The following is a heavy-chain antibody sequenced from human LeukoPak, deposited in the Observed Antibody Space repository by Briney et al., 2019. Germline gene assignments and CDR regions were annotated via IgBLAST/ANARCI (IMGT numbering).Heavy chain of an antibody. V-gene: IGHV3-7*01. CDR1: GFPFSSYW. CDR3: AREGMVRGVPDAFDL. D-gene: IGHD3-10*01. J-gene: IGHJ3*01. CDR2: IKQDGIEK. Sequence: PGGSLRLSCVASGFPFSSYWMDWVRQVPGKGLEWVANIKQDGIEKYFVGSVKGRFAISRDNAKNSLYLQMNSLRVEDTAVYYCAREGMVRGVPDAFDLWGQGTMVTISS.